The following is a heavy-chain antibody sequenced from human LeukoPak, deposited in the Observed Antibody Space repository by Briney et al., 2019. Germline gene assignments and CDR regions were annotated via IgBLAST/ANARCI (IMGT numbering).Heavy chain of an antibody. CDR2: IHSSGRT. D-gene: IGHD2-21*01. CDR3: ARMWQVRGRAFYYYYRDV. Sequence: SETLSLTCSLSGAYVDSQYWSWIRQPPARGLAWIGDIHSSGRTNYRPSLASRGDTSVDSSKNHFSLRLSSLTAADSAVYYCARMWQVRGRAFYYYYRDVWGKGTAVTVSS. CDR1: GAYVDSQY. J-gene: IGHJ6*03. V-gene: IGHV4-4*09.